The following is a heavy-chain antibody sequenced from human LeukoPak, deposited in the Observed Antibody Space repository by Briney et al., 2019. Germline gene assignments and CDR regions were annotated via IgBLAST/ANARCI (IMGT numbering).Heavy chain of an antibody. CDR3: AKGRHMTTVTPTAV. J-gene: IGHJ3*01. CDR2: ISGSDGST. D-gene: IGHD4-17*01. V-gene: IGHV3-23*01. CDR1: GFTFSSYA. Sequence: PGGSLRLSCAASGFTFSSYAMSWVRQAPGKGLEWVSAISGSDGSTYYADSVKGRFTISRDNSKNTLYLQMNSLRAEDTAVYYCAKGRHMTTVTPTAVWGQGTMVTVSS.